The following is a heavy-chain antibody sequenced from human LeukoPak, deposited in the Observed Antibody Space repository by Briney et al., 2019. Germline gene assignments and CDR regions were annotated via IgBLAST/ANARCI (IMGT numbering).Heavy chain of an antibody. CDR2: FSCSGST. V-gene: IGHV4-39*07. CDR1: GGSISSCTYS. J-gene: IGHJ4*02. Sequence: SSETLSLTCSVSGGSISSCTYSWGWIRQPPGKGLEWIGSFSCSGSTYYNPSLKSRVTISVDTSKSQFSLYMDSVTAADTAVYYCARDWNRYAYWGQGTLVTVSS. D-gene: IGHD1-1*01. CDR3: ARDWNRYAY.